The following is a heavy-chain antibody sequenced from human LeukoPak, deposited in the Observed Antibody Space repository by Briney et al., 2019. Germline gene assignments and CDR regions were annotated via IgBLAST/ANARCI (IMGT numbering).Heavy chain of an antibody. V-gene: IGHV3-7*03. J-gene: IGHJ3*02. CDR1: GFTFSSYW. Sequence: GGSLRLSCAASGFTFSSYWMSWVRQAPGKGLEWVANIKQDGSEKYYVDSVKGRFTISRDNAKNSLYLQMNSRRAEDTAVYYCARDQRRLRYFDASRAFDIWGQGTMVTVSS. CDR3: ARDQRRLRYFDASRAFDI. CDR2: IKQDGSEK. D-gene: IGHD3-9*01.